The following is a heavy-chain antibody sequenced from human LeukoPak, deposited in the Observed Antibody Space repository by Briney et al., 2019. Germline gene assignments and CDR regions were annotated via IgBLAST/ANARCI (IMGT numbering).Heavy chain of an antibody. CDR3: ARADRFSYWFDP. Sequence: SETLSLTCTVSGGSISRYYWSWIRQPPGKGLEWIGYIYYSGSTNYNPSLKSRVTISVDTSKNQFSLKLSSVTAADTAVDYCARADRFSYWFDPWGQGTLVTVSS. V-gene: IGHV4-59*01. J-gene: IGHJ5*02. CDR1: GGSISRYY. CDR2: IYYSGST.